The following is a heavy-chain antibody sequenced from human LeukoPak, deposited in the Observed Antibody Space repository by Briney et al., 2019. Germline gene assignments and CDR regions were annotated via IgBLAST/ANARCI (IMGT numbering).Heavy chain of an antibody. CDR3: ARAPSEIGGYYPEYFRH. Sequence: GGSLRLSCAASGFTFSSYWMHWVRQAPGKGLVWVSRIKSDGSTRYADSVKGRFTVSRDNAKNTVSLQMNSLRAEDTGVYYCARAPSEIGGYYPEYFRHWGQGTLVIVAS. V-gene: IGHV3-74*01. CDR1: GFTFSSYW. CDR2: IKSDGST. D-gene: IGHD3-22*01. J-gene: IGHJ1*01.